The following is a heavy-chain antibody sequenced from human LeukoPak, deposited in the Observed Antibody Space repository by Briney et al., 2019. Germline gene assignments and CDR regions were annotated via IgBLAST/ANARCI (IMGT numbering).Heavy chain of an antibody. J-gene: IGHJ3*02. Sequence: ASVKVSCKASGYTFTGYYMHWVRQAPGQGLEWMGWINPNSGGTNYAQKFQGRVTMTRDTSISTAYMELSRLRSDDTAVYYCATEAAAGDDAFDIWGQGTMVTVPS. CDR1: GYTFTGYY. V-gene: IGHV1-2*02. CDR3: ATEAAAGDDAFDI. CDR2: INPNSGGT. D-gene: IGHD6-13*01.